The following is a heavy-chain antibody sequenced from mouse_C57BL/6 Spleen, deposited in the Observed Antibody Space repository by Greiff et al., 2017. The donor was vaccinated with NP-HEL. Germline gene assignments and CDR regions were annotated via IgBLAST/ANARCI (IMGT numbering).Heavy chain of an antibody. V-gene: IGHV5-4*01. Sequence: EVQGVESGGGLVKPGGSLKLSCAASGFTFSSYAMSWVRQTPEKRLEWVATISDGGSYTYYPDNVKGRFTISRDNAKNNLYLQMSHLKSEDTAMYYCARDRAHYYGSSYWYFDVWGTGTTVTVSS. CDR1: GFTFSSYA. CDR2: ISDGGSYT. D-gene: IGHD1-1*01. CDR3: ARDRAHYYGSSYWYFDV. J-gene: IGHJ1*03.